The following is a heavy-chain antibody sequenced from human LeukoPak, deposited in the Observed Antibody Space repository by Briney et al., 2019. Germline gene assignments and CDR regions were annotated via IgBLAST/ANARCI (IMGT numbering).Heavy chain of an antibody. J-gene: IGHJ4*02. CDR3: ARNLGDIVTTIPGY. D-gene: IGHD5-12*01. V-gene: IGHV1-46*01. CDR2: ISPSGGST. Sequence: GASVKVSCKASGYTFTSYFMHWVRQAPGQGLEWMGIISPSGGSTSYAQKFQGRVTMTRDMSTSTVYMELSSLRPEDTAVYYCARNLGDIVTTIPGYWGQGTLVTVSS. CDR1: GYTFTSYF.